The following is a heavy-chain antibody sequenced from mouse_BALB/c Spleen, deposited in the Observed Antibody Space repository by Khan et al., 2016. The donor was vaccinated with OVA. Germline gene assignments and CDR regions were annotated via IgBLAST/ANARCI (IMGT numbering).Heavy chain of an antibody. D-gene: IGHD4-1*01. Sequence: DVQLVESGGDLVKPGGSLKLSCAASGFTFSSYSMSWVRQIPDKRLEWVATMSSGGDYTYYPDSVKGRFTISRDNAKNHLYLQMSSLKSEDTAMYYCASHLTGSFAYWGQGTLVTVSA. CDR3: ASHLTGSFAY. J-gene: IGHJ3*01. CDR2: MSSGGDYT. CDR1: GFTFSSYS. V-gene: IGHV5-6*01.